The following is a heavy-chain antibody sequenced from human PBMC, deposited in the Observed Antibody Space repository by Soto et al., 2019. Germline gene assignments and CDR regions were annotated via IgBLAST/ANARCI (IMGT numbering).Heavy chain of an antibody. CDR3: AREYCISTSWYVPKYYYGMDV. CDR1: GYTFTSYG. V-gene: IGHV1-18*01. D-gene: IGHD2-2*01. CDR2: ISAYNGNT. Sequence: QVQLVQSGAEVKKPGASVKVSCKGSGYTFTSYGISWVRQAPGQGLEWMGWISAYNGNTNYAQKLQGRVTLTTDTSTSTAYMELRSLRSDDTAVYYCAREYCISTSWYVPKYYYGMDVWGQGTTVTVSS. J-gene: IGHJ6*02.